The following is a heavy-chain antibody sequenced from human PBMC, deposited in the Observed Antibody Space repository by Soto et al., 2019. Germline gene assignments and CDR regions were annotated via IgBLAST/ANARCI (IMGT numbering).Heavy chain of an antibody. CDR2: IYWDDDK. CDR3: AHRFDWYYFNY. D-gene: IGHD3-9*01. CDR1: GFSLRTSEVG. J-gene: IGHJ4*02. V-gene: IGHV2-5*02. Sequence: QITLKESGPTLVKPTQTLTLICTFSGFSLRTSEVGVGWIRQPPGKALEWLALIYWDDDKRYSPSLKTRLAITKDTSKNQVVLTMTNMDPVDTATYYCAHRFDWYYFNYWGQGTLVTVSS.